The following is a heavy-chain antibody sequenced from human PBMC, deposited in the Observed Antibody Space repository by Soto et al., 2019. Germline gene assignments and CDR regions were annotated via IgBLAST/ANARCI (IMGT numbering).Heavy chain of an antibody. D-gene: IGHD6-13*01. Sequence: GGSLRLSCAASGFTFSSYGMHWVRQAPGKGLEWVAVIWYDGSNKYYADSVKGRFTISRDNSKNTLYLQMNSLRAEDTAVYYCATGTGQLADFDYWGQGTLVTLSS. CDR2: IWYDGSNK. J-gene: IGHJ4*02. CDR1: GFTFSSYG. V-gene: IGHV3-33*01. CDR3: ATGTGQLADFDY.